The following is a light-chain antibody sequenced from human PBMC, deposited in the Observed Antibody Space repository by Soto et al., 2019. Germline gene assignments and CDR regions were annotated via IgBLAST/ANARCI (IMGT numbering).Light chain of an antibody. Sequence: DIQMTQSPSTLSASVGDRVTITCRASQSISSWLAWYHQKPGKAPKFLIYKASNLEVGVPSRFSGSGSGTEFTLTISSLQPDDFATYYCQQYNSYSLTFGGGTKVEMK. CDR3: QQYNSYSLT. CDR2: KAS. V-gene: IGKV1-5*03. CDR1: QSISSW. J-gene: IGKJ4*01.